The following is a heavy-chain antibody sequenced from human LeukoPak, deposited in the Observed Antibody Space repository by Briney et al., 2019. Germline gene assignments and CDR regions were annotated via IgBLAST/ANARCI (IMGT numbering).Heavy chain of an antibody. V-gene: IGHV4-59*01. D-gene: IGHD4-17*01. Sequence: PSETLSLTCTVSGGSIRSFYWSWIRQPPGKGLEWIGYIYYTGSTNYNPSLKSRVTISVDTSKNQFSLNLSSVTAADTAVYYCTRFDYGDYYFDYWGQGTLVTVSS. CDR2: IYYTGST. J-gene: IGHJ4*02. CDR3: TRFDYGDYYFDY. CDR1: GGSIRSFY.